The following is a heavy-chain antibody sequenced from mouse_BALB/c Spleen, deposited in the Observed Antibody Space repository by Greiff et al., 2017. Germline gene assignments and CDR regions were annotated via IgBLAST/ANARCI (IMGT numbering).Heavy chain of an antibody. CDR2: INTNTGEP. J-gene: IGHJ2*01. V-gene: IGHV9-3*02. D-gene: IGHD3-1*01. Sequence: VESGPELKKPGETVKISCKASGYTFTNYGMNWVKQAPGKGLKWMGWINTNTGEPTYAEEFKGRFAFSLETSASTAYLQINNLKNEDTATYFCARGGATAYYFDYWGQGTTLTVSS. CDR3: ARGGATAYYFDY. CDR1: GYTFTNYG.